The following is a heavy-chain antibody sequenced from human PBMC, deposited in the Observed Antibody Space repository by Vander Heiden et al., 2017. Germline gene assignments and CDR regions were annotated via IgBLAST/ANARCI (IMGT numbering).Heavy chain of an antibody. V-gene: IGHV3-11*01. CDR3: ARDEDDFWSVGGLDV. D-gene: IGHD3-3*01. J-gene: IGHJ6*02. Sequence: QVQLVESGGGLVKPGGSLRLSCAASGFNFNDYYMTWIRQAPGKGLEWLSFISSSSSTIYYADSVKGRFTISRDNARNSLYLQMNSLRAEDTAVYYCARDEDDFWSVGGLDVWGHGTTVIVSS. CDR2: ISSSSSTI. CDR1: GFNFNDYY.